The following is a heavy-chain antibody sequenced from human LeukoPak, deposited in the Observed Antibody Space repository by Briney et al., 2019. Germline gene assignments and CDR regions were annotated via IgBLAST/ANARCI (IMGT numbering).Heavy chain of an antibody. Sequence: GGSLRLSCAASGFTFSSYWMSWVRQAPGKGLEWVSAISGSGGSTYYADSVKGRFTISRDNSKNTLYLQMNSLRAEDTAVYYCARPGVGALDYWGQGTLVTVPS. CDR1: GFTFSSYW. D-gene: IGHD1-26*01. J-gene: IGHJ4*02. CDR3: ARPGVGALDY. V-gene: IGHV3-23*01. CDR2: ISGSGGST.